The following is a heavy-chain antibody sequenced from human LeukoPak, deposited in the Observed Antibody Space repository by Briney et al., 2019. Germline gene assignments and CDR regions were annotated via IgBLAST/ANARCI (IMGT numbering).Heavy chain of an antibody. V-gene: IGHV3-48*03. Sequence: GGSLRLSCAASGFTFSSYEMNWVRQAPGKGLEWVSYISSSGSTIYYADSVKGRFTISRDNAKNSLYLQMNSLRDEDTAVYYCARDKVVGATFFDYWGQGTLVTVSS. J-gene: IGHJ4*02. CDR3: ARDKVVGATFFDY. CDR1: GFTFSSYE. D-gene: IGHD1-26*01. CDR2: ISSSGSTI.